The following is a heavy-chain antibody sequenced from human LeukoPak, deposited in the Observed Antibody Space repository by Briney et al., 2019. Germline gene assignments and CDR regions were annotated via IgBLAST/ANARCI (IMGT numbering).Heavy chain of an antibody. CDR1: GFTFDKYG. CDR3: AKRKDFGDYSLDY. D-gene: IGHD4-17*01. CDR2: ILYDGSDK. J-gene: IGHJ4*02. Sequence: GRSLRLSCAASGFTFDKYGMHWVRQAPGKGLEWVALILYDGSDKYYRDSVKGRFTISRDNSKNTLYLQMNSLRPEDTAVYYCAKRKDFGDYSLDYWGQGTLVTVSS. V-gene: IGHV3-30*18.